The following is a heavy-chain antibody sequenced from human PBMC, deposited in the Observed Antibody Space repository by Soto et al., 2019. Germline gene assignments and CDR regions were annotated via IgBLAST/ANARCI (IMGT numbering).Heavy chain of an antibody. CDR3: AKDRVRGRFGESSFDV. CDR1: GFTFDDYA. CDR2: ISWNNYSI. Sequence: EVQLVESGGGLVQPGRSLRLSCAASGFTFDDYAMHWVRQAPGKGLEWVSGISWNNYSIDYADSVKGRFTISRDNAKNSLYLQMNSLGAEDTALYYCAKDRVRGRFGESSFDVWGQGTMVSVSS. J-gene: IGHJ3*01. D-gene: IGHD3-10*01. V-gene: IGHV3-9*01.